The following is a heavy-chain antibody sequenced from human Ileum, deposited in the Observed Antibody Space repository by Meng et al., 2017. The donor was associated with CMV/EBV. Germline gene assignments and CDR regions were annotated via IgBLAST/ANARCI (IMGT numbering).Heavy chain of an antibody. J-gene: IGHJ4*02. V-gene: IGHV7-4-1*02. Sequence: KTSGYSFISYGINWVREAPGQRLEWMGWIDTNTGNPAYAQGFTGRFVFSLDTSVSTAYLQISSLRAEDTAVYYCTRGAGAHTAKFDFWGRGTLVTVSS. CDR3: TRGAGAHTAKFDF. D-gene: IGHD5-18*01. CDR1: GYSFISYG. CDR2: IDTNTGNP.